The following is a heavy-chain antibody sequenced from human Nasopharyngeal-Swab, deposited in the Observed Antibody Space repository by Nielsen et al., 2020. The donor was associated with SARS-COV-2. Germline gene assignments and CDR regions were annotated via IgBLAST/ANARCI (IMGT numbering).Heavy chain of an antibody. D-gene: IGHD3-3*01. CDR2: IYYTGST. V-gene: IGHV4-39*01. J-gene: IGHJ6*02. CDR3: ARLNYDFGGLYGVDV. CDR1: GGSISSHSYY. Sequence: SETLSLTCTVSGGSISSHSYYWAWIRKPPGKGPEWIGHIYYTGSTHYNPSLRSRVTTSVDTSKNQFSLELRSVTAADTGVYFCARLNYDFGGLYGVDVWGQGIRVTVSS.